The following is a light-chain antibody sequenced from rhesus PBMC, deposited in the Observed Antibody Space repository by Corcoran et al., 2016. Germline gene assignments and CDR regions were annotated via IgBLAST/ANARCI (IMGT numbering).Light chain of an antibody. CDR3: QQYNSDPPT. CDR1: QGVSSY. Sequence: DIQMTQSPSSLSASVGDRVTITCRASQGVSSYLAWYQQKPGKAPKSLIYHASNLENGVPSRFGGRGTGTECTLTISSLQPEDFATYYCQQYNSDPPTFGGGTTVEIK. V-gene: IGKV1-37*01. J-gene: IGKJ4*01. CDR2: HAS.